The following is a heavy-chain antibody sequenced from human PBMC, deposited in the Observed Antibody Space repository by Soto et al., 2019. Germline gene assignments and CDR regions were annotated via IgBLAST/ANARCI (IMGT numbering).Heavy chain of an antibody. Sequence: QVQLVQSGAEVKKPGASVKVSCKASGYTFTSYGISWVRQAPGQGLEWMGRISAYNGNTNYAQKRQGRVTXTXDXXTSTAYMELRSLRSDDTAVYYCARVVGALGHWFDPWGQGTLVTVSS. CDR2: ISAYNGNT. D-gene: IGHD1-26*01. CDR3: ARVVGALGHWFDP. V-gene: IGHV1-18*01. CDR1: GYTFTSYG. J-gene: IGHJ5*02.